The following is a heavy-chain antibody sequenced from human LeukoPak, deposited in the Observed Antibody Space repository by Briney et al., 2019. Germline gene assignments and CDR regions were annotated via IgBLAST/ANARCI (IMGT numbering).Heavy chain of an antibody. CDR3: GRSRDPGSLVDY. CDR1: GLAPSSDW. J-gene: IGHJ4*02. D-gene: IGHD1-26*01. V-gene: IGHV3-74*01. Sequence: GGSLRLSCAASGLAPSSDWMHWVRQAPGKGLVWVSRINSDGSSTTYADSVRGRFTISRDNAKNTLYLQMNSLRAEDTSVYHCGRSRDPGSLVDYWGQGTQVTVSS. CDR2: INSDGSST.